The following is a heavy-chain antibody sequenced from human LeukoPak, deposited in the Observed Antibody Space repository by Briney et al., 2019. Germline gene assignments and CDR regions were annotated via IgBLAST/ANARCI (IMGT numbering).Heavy chain of an antibody. Sequence: ASVKVSRKASGYTFTSYGISWVRQAPGQGLEWMGWISAYNGNTNYAQKLQGRVTMTTDTSTSTAYMELRSPRSDDTAVYYCASSAPIGGNYLDYYYYMDVWGKGTTVTVSS. V-gene: IGHV1-18*01. D-gene: IGHD1-7*01. CDR3: ASSAPIGGNYLDYYYYMDV. CDR1: GYTFTSYG. CDR2: ISAYNGNT. J-gene: IGHJ6*03.